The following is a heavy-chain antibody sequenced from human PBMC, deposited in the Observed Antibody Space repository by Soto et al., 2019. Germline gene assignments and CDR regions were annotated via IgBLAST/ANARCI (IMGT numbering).Heavy chain of an antibody. J-gene: IGHJ2*01. D-gene: IGHD1-7*01. Sequence: QVQLVESGGGVVQPGRSLRLSCAASGFTFSSYAMHWVRQAPGKGLEWVAVISYDGSNKYYADSVKGRFTISRDISRNTLYLQMHSLRAEATPVYYCARGRITAITSCWSFDLWVRGSLVTVSS. CDR3: ARGRITAITSCWSFDL. CDR1: GFTFSSYA. V-gene: IGHV3-30-3*01. CDR2: ISYDGSNK.